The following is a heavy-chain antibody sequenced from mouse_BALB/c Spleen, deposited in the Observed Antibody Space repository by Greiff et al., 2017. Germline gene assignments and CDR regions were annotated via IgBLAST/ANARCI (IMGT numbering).Heavy chain of an antibody. V-gene: IGHV1-14*01. CDR3: ARGELKVRRVYAMDY. D-gene: IGHD2-14*01. Sequence: EVQLQQSGPELVKPGASVKMSCKASGYTFTSYVMHWVKQKPGQGLEWIGYINPYNDGTKYNEKFKGKATLTSDKSSSTAYMELSSLTSEDSAVYYCARGELKVRRVYAMDYWGQGTSVTVSS. J-gene: IGHJ4*01. CDR2: INPYNDGT. CDR1: GYTFTSYV.